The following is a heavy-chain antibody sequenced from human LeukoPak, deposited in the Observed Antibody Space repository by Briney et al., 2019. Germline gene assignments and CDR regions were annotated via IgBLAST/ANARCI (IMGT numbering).Heavy chain of an antibody. Sequence: GESQKISSKASGYSFTSYWIGWVRQMRGKGLEWMAISYPGHSDTRYTTAFQGLVTTSADKSITSAYLQWSSLKASDTAMYYCARGGSKYYYYMDIWGKGTTVTVSS. CDR3: ARGGSKYYYYMDI. CDR1: GYSFTSYW. V-gene: IGHV5-51*01. J-gene: IGHJ6*03. D-gene: IGHD4-11*01. CDR2: SYPGHSDT.